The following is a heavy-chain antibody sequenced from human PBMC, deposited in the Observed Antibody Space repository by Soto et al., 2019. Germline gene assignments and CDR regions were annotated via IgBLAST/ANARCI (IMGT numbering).Heavy chain of an antibody. D-gene: IGHD2-8*01. V-gene: IGHV4-31*03. Sequence: PSETLSLTCTVSGGSISSGGYYWSWIRQHPGEGLEWIGYIYYSGSTYYNPSLKSRVTISVDTSKNQFSLKLSSVTAADTAVYYCARDLPRGGRSNGYYGMDVWGQGTTVTVSS. J-gene: IGHJ6*02. CDR2: IYYSGST. CDR3: ARDLPRGGRSNGYYGMDV. CDR1: GGSISSGGYY.